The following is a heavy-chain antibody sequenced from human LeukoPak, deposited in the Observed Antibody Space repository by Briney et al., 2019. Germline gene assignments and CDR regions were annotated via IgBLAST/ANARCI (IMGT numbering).Heavy chain of an antibody. D-gene: IGHD3-22*01. CDR1: GGSFSGYY. J-gene: IGHJ5*02. CDR3: ARGLRYYDSSGYNH. CDR2: INHNGST. Sequence: SETLSLTCAVYGGSFSGYYWSWIRQPPGKELEWIGEINHNGSTNYNPSLKSRVTISVDTSKNQFSLKLSSVTAADTAVYYCARGLRYYDSSGYNHWGQGTLVTVSS. V-gene: IGHV4-34*01.